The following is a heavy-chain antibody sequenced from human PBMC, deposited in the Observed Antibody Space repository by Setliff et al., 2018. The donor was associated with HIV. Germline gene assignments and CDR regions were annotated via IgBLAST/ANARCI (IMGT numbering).Heavy chain of an antibody. J-gene: IGHJ6*02. CDR3: ARIFGDQGYYYGMDV. CDR1: GGSISSYY. V-gene: IGHV4-59*01. Sequence: SETLSLTCTVSGGSISSYYWSWIRQPAGKGLEWIGHIYYSGSTNYNPSLKSRVTISVDTSKNQFSLKLSSVIAADTAVYYCARIFGDQGYYYGMDVWGQGTTVTVSS. D-gene: IGHD3-3*01. CDR2: IYYSGST.